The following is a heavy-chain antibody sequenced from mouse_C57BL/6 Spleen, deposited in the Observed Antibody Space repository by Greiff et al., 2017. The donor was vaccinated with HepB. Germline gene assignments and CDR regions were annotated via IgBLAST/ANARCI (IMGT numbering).Heavy chain of an antibody. CDR2: IRNKANGYTT. CDR1: GFTFTDYY. J-gene: IGHJ4*01. V-gene: IGHV7-3*01. D-gene: IGHD2-2*01. CDR3: ARSPFYYGYDGDAMDY. Sequence: DVQLVESGGGLVQPGGSLSLSCAASGFTFTDYYMSWVRQPPGKALEWLGFIRNKANGYTTEYSASVKGRFTISRDNSQSILYLQMNALRAEDSATYYCARSPFYYGYDGDAMDYWGQGTSVTVSS.